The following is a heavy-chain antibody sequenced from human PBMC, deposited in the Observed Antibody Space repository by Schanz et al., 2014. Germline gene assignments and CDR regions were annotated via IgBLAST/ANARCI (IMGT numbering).Heavy chain of an antibody. Sequence: QVQLLESGGGVVQPGRSLRLSCAVSGFTFGGYALHWVRQAPGKGLEWVALISYDGNTKYYADSVKGRFTIPRDNSKNSLYLQMNSLRAEDTAVYYCARDRVGASSYFDYWGQGTLVTVSS. CDR2: ISYDGNTK. CDR3: ARDRVGASSYFDY. V-gene: IGHV3-30-3*01. D-gene: IGHD1-26*01. J-gene: IGHJ4*02. CDR1: GFTFGGYA.